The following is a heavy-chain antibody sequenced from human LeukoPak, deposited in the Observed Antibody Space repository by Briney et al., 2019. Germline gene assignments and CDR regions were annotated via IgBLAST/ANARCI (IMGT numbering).Heavy chain of an antibody. CDR3: ARHLIAAAGRGMAFDP. CDR2: IYPGDSDT. CDR1: GYRFTSYW. J-gene: IGHJ5*02. V-gene: IGHV5-51*01. Sequence: GESLKISCKGSGYRFTSYWIGWVRQMPGKGLEWVGIIYPGDSDTRYSPSFQGQVTISADKSISTAYLQWSSLKASDTAMYYCARHLIAAAGRGMAFDPWGQGTLVTVSS. D-gene: IGHD6-13*01.